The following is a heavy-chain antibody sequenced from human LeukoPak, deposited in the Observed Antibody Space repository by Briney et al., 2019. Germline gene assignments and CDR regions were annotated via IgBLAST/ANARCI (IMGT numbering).Heavy chain of an antibody. CDR2: IYTSGST. CDR1: GGSISSGSYY. J-gene: IGHJ4*02. D-gene: IGHD3-22*01. V-gene: IGHV4-61*02. CDR3: ALMYYYDTNGPNCS. Sequence: PSETLSLTCTVSGGSISSGSYYWSWIRQPDGKGLEWIGRIYTSGSTNYNPSLKSRVTISVDTSKNQFSLKLSSVTAADTAVYYCALMYYYDTNGPNCSWGQGTLVTVSS.